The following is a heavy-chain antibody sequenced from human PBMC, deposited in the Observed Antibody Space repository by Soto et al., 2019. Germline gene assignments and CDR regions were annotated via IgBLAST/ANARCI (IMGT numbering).Heavy chain of an antibody. V-gene: IGHV4-59*01. CDR3: ARPERGYGPPSCYYCIDV. CDR2: IYYSGST. D-gene: IGHD5-12*01. Sequence: SETLSLTCTVSGGSISSYYWSWIRQPPGKGLEWIGYIYYSGSTNYNPSPKSRVTISVERTKNQFSLKLSSVAAAYTAVYYCARPERGYGPPSCYYCIDVWGQGTTVTVSS. J-gene: IGHJ6*02. CDR1: GGSISSYY.